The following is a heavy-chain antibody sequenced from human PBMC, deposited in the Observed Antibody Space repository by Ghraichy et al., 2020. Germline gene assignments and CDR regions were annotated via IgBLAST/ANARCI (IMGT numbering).Heavy chain of an antibody. CDR1: GFTLSGYS. J-gene: IGHJ6*02. Sequence: GESLRLSCVGSGFTLSGYSMNWVRQAPGKGLEWVSYITSSSRFISYADSVKGRFTVSRDNAQNSLYLQMKSLRDEDTAVYYCARGSRVVRYYYYDGMDVWGQGTTVTVSS. V-gene: IGHV3-48*02. CDR3: ARGSRVVRYYYYDGMDV. D-gene: IGHD2-21*01. CDR2: ITSSSRFI.